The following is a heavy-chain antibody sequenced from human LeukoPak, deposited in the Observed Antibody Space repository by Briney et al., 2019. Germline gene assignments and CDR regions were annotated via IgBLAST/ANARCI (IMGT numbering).Heavy chain of an antibody. V-gene: IGHV3-66*02. CDR3: ARTVYGSFDY. Sequence: PGGSLRLSCAASGFTVSSNYMSWVRQAPGKGLEWVSVIYSGGSTYYADSVKGRFTVSRDNSKNTLYLQMNSLRAEDTAVYYCARTVYGSFDYWGQGTLVTVSS. CDR2: IYSGGST. CDR1: GFTVSSNY. J-gene: IGHJ4*02. D-gene: IGHD2-8*01.